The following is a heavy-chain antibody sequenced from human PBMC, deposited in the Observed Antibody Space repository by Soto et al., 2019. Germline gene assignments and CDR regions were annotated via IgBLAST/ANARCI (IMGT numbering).Heavy chain of an antibody. CDR1: GYTFTSYY. J-gene: IGHJ5*02. Sequence: QVQLVQSGAEVKESGASVKVSCKASGYTFTSYYMHWVRQAPGQGLEWMGIINPSGGSTSYAQKFQGRVTMTRDTSTSTVYMELSSLRSEDTAVYYCARERGDQWLRYRGLHWFDPWGQGTLVTVSS. V-gene: IGHV1-46*01. D-gene: IGHD6-19*01. CDR3: ARERGDQWLRYRGLHWFDP. CDR2: INPSGGST.